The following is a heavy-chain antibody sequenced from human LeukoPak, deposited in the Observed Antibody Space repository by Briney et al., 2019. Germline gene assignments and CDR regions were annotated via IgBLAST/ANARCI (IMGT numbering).Heavy chain of an antibody. Sequence: LPGGSLRLSCAASGFTFSASGMTWVRQAPGKGLKWVSAISVSGDSTYYADSVKGRFTISRDNSKNTVFLQMNSLRAEDTAVYYCAKERGYKYGHLSWGQGTLVTVSS. J-gene: IGHJ4*02. CDR2: ISVSGDST. CDR1: GFTFSASG. V-gene: IGHV3-23*01. D-gene: IGHD5-18*01. CDR3: AKERGYKYGHLS.